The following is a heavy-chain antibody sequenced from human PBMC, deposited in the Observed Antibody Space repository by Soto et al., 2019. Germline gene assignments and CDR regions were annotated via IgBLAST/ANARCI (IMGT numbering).Heavy chain of an antibody. CDR1: GFTFSPYY. J-gene: IGHJ6*04. CDR2: INSVGTT. CDR3: ARVGCSSTSCLDV. Sequence: EVQLVESGGGLVQPGGSLRLSCAASGFTFSPYYMHWVRQVPGQGLVWVSYINSVGTTSYADSVRGRFTVSRDNAKNTLYLGMNSLIREDTALYYCARVGCSSTSCLDVWGEGTTVTVSS. V-gene: IGHV3-74*01. D-gene: IGHD2-2*01.